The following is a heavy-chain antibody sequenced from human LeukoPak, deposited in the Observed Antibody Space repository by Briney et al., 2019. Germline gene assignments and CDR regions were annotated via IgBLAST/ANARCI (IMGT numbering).Heavy chain of an antibody. CDR1: GYIFTNYW. J-gene: IGHJ4*02. Sequence: GESLKISCKGSGYIFTNYWIGWVRQMPGKGLEWMGIIYPADSDTRYSPSFQGQVTISADKSITTAYLQWSSLKASDTAIYYCARSGGARFDFWGQGTLVTVSS. V-gene: IGHV5-51*01. D-gene: IGHD3-16*01. CDR3: ARSGGARFDF. CDR2: IYPADSDT.